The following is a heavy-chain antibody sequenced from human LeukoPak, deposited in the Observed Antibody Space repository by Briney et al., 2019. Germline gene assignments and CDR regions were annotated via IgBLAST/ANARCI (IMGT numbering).Heavy chain of an antibody. CDR2: INTNTGNP. D-gene: IGHD2-2*01. CDR1: GYTFTNYA. V-gene: IGHV7-4-1*02. Sequence: GASVKVSCKASGYTFTNYAMNWVRQAPGQGLEWMGWINTNTGNPTYAQGFTGRFVFSLDTSVSTAYPQISSLKTEDTAVYFCTRVLYCSSTSCPPDYWGQGTLVTVSS. J-gene: IGHJ4*02. CDR3: TRVLYCSSTSCPPDY.